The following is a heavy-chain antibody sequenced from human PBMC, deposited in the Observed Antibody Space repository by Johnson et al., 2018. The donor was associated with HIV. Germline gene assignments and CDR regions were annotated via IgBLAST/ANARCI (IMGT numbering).Heavy chain of an antibody. J-gene: IGHJ3*01. D-gene: IGHD3-16*01. CDR1: GFTFDDYG. V-gene: IGHV3-20*04. CDR3: ARGGVYVSVCGSCAFDL. Sequence: VQLVESGGGVVRPGGSLRLSCAASGFTFDDYGMSWVRQAPGKGLEWVSGITWNGGSTGYADSVKGRFTISRDNAKNSLYLQMKSLRAEDTAVYYCARGGVYVSVCGSCAFDLWGQGTMVTVSS. CDR2: ITWNGGST.